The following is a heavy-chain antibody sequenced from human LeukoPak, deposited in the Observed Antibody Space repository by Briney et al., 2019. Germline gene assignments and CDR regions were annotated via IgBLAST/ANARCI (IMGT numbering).Heavy chain of an antibody. Sequence: ASLKVSCKASGYTFTSYYMHWVRQATGQGREWMGWMNPNSGNTGYAQKFQGRVTMTRNTSISTANIELSSLRSEGTAVYYCATGWRRFRGGGYWGQGTLVTVSS. D-gene: IGHD5-12*01. V-gene: IGHV1-8*02. J-gene: IGHJ4*02. CDR1: GYTFTSYY. CDR3: ATGWRRFRGGGY. CDR2: MNPNSGNT.